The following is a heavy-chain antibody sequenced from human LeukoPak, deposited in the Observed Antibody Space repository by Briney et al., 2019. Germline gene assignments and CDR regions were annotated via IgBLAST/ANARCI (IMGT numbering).Heavy chain of an antibody. CDR2: IYYSGST. CDR3: ARLAYGSGSYFGY. Sequence: SETLSLTCTVSGGSISSSSYYWGWIRQPPGKGLEWIGSIYYSGSTYYNPSLKSRVTISVDTSKSQFSLKLSSVTAADTAVYYCARLAYGSGSYFGYWGQGTLVTVSS. J-gene: IGHJ4*02. V-gene: IGHV4-39*01. D-gene: IGHD3-10*01. CDR1: GGSISSSSYY.